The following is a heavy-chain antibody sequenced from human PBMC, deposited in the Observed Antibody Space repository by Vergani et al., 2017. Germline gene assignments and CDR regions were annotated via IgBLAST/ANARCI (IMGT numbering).Heavy chain of an antibody. Sequence: QVHLVESGGGVVQPGRSLRLSCVVSGFTSSYYGMHWVRQAPGKGLEWVAVISYDGTQKYYADSVKGRFTISRDNSKSTLYLQMNSLRTEDTAVYYCASRTYYYYYMDVWGKGTTVTVSS. CDR3: ASRTYYYYYMDV. CDR2: ISYDGTQK. CDR1: GFTSSYYG. J-gene: IGHJ6*03. V-gene: IGHV3-30*03.